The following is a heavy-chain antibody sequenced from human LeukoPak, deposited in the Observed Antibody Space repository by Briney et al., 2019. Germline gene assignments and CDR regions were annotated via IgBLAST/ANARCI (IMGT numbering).Heavy chain of an antibody. CDR1: GYSISSGYY. CDR3: ASVYDFWSGYYFDY. Sequence: SETLSLTCTVSGYSISSGYYWGWIRQPPGKGLEWIGSIYHSGSTYYNPSLKSRVTISVDTSKNQFSLKLSSVSDADTAVYYCASVYDFWSGYYFDYWGQGTLFTVSS. J-gene: IGHJ4*02. CDR2: IYHSGST. D-gene: IGHD3-3*01. V-gene: IGHV4-38-2*02.